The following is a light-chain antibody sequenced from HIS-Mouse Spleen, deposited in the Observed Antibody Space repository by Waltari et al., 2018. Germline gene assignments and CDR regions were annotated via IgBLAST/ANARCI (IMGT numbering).Light chain of an antibody. CDR1: GSDVRGYNY. V-gene: IGLV2-14*03. J-gene: IGLJ2*01. CDR2: DVS. Sequence: QSALTQPASVSGSPGQSITISCTGTGSDVRGYNYASCYQQHPGKAPKLLIYDVSNRPSGVSNRFSGSKSGNTASLTISGLQAEDEADYYCSSYTSSSTVVFGGGTKLTVL. CDR3: SSYTSSSTVV.